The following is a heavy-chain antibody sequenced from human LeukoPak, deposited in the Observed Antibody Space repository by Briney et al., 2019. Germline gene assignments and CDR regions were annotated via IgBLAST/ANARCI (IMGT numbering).Heavy chain of an antibody. CDR1: SGSINTSNYY. D-gene: IGHD6-13*01. CDR3: ARGGLYSSSWYPSWFDP. Sequence: SETLSLTCTVSSGSINTSNYYWGWIRQPPGKGLEWIGNIFYRGGTYYSPSLKSRVTISLDTSKNQFSLKLSSVTAADTAVYYCARGGLYSSSWYPSWFDPWGQGTLVTVSS. CDR2: IFYRGGT. V-gene: IGHV4-39*07. J-gene: IGHJ5*02.